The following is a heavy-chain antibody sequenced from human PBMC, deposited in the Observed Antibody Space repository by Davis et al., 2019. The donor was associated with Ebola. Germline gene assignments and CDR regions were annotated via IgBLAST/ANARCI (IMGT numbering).Heavy chain of an antibody. Sequence: MPGGSLRLSCAVYGGTFSGYYWSWIRQPPGKGLEWIGEINHSGSTNYNPSLKSRVTISVDTSKNQFSLKLSSVTAADTAVYYCASQDSYYYDSSGYRYWGQGTLVTVSS. V-gene: IGHV4-34*01. CDR2: INHSGST. CDR3: ASQDSYYYDSSGYRY. D-gene: IGHD3-22*01. J-gene: IGHJ4*02. CDR1: GGTFSGYY.